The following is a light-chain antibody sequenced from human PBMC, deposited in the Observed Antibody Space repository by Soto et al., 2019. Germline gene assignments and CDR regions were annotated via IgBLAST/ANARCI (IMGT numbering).Light chain of an antibody. J-gene: IGKJ2*01. CDR1: QSVNSD. CDR3: QHYTNWPPYT. V-gene: IGKV3-15*01. CDR2: DAS. Sequence: EIGMTQSPATLSLSPGERATLSCRASQSVNSDLAWYQQKPGQAPRLLIYDASTRAARVPARFTGSGSETEFTLTISSLQSEDYAVYCCQHYTNWPPYTFGQGTKLEIK.